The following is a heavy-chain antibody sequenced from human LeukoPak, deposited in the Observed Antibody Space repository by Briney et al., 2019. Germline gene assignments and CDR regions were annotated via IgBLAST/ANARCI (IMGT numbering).Heavy chain of an antibody. CDR1: GLTFTTYW. J-gene: IGHJ4*02. CDR2: INQDGTEK. V-gene: IGHV3-7*01. Sequence: GESLRLSCAASGLTFTTYWMSWVRQLPGKGLEWVANINQDGTEKYYVDSVKGRFTISRDNAKNTLYLQMNSLRAEDTAVYYCARDWFHAIDYWGQGTLVTVSS. CDR3: ARDWFHAIDY. D-gene: IGHD2/OR15-2a*01.